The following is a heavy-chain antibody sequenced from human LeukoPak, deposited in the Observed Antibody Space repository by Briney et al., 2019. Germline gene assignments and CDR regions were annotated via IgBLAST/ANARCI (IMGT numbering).Heavy chain of an antibody. CDR3: AKNGVRRLGGSYLPPAYFDY. J-gene: IGHJ4*02. CDR1: GFTFSSYS. CDR2: ISSSSSYI. Sequence: GGSLRLSCAASGFTFSSYSMNWVRQAPGKGLEWVSSISSSSSYIYYADSVKGRFTISRDNAKNSLYLQMNSLRAEDTAVYYCAKNGVRRLGGSYLPPAYFDYWGQGTLVTVSS. V-gene: IGHV3-21*01. D-gene: IGHD1-26*01.